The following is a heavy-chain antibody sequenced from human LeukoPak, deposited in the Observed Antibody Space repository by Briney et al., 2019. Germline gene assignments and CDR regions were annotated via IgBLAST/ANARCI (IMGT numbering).Heavy chain of an antibody. V-gene: IGHV3-23*01. CDR3: AKGNILTGYPIDY. Sequence: PGGSLRLSCAASGFTFSSYAMGWVRQAPGRGLDWVSVISGCGGNTYYADSVKGRFTISRDNSKNTLYLQMNSLRAEDTAVYYCAKGNILTGYPIDYWGQGTLVTVSS. CDR2: ISGCGGNT. J-gene: IGHJ4*02. D-gene: IGHD3-9*01. CDR1: GFTFSSYA.